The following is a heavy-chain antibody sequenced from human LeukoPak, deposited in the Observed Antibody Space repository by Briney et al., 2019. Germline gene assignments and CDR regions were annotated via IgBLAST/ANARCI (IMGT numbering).Heavy chain of an antibody. CDR2: TWYGGSNK. CDR3: AKDGVTGTPHIGNYYYYMDV. J-gene: IGHJ6*03. D-gene: IGHD1-7*01. CDR1: GFTFSSYG. Sequence: PGRSLRLSCAASGFTFSSYGMHWVRQAPGKGLEWVAVTWYGGSNKYYADSVKGRFTISRDNSKNTLYLQMNSLRTEDTAVYYCAKDGVTGTPHIGNYYYYMDVWGKGTTVTVSS. V-gene: IGHV3-30*18.